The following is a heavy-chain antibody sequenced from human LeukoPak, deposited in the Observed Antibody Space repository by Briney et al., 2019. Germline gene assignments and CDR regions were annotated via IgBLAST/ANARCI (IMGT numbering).Heavy chain of an antibody. V-gene: IGHV1-2*02. J-gene: IGHJ4*02. CDR1: GYTFTGYY. D-gene: IGHD6-19*01. Sequence: ASVKVSCKASGYTFTGYYVHWVRQAPGQGLEWMGWINPNSGGTNYAQKFQGRVTMTRDTSISTAYMELSRLRSDDTAVYYCARRRTSGWYPDYFDYWGQGTLVTVSS. CDR3: ARRRTSGWYPDYFDY. CDR2: INPNSGGT.